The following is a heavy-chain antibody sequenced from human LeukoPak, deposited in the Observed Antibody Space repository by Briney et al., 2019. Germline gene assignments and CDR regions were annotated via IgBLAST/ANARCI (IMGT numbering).Heavy chain of an antibody. D-gene: IGHD6-19*01. CDR2: IKQDGSEK. CDR3: AKDITGYSSGWQHFDY. J-gene: IGHJ4*02. V-gene: IGHV3-7*01. CDR1: GFTFSSYW. Sequence: GGSLRLSCAASGFTFSSYWMSWVRQAPGKGLEWVAHIKQDGSEKYYVDSVKGRFTISRDNAKNSLYLQMNSLRAEDTAVYYCAKDITGYSSGWQHFDYWGQGTLVTVSS.